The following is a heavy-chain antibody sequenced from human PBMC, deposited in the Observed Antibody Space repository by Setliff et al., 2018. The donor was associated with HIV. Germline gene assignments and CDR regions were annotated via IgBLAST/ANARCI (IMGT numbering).Heavy chain of an antibody. Sequence: GGSLRLSCAASGFTFINYAMSWVRQAPGKGLEWVSGISGSGGSTYYADSVKGRFTISRDNSKNTLHLQVNSLRAEDTAVYYCVKAHYYDTSGYYPFDYWGQGTLVTVSS. V-gene: IGHV3-23*01. CDR3: VKAHYYDTSGYYPFDY. D-gene: IGHD3-22*01. CDR1: GFTFINYA. J-gene: IGHJ4*02. CDR2: ISGSGGST.